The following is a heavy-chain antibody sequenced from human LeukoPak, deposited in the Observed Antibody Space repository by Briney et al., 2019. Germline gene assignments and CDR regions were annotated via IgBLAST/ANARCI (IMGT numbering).Heavy chain of an antibody. CDR1: GFIFNSYG. CDR3: AREGPRGNSQFDY. J-gene: IGHJ4*02. Sequence: GGSLRLSCAASGFIFNSYGMHWVRQAPGKGLEWVALKWYDGSNKYYTDSVKGRFTISRDNSKNTLYLEMNSLRAEDTAIYYCAREGPRGNSQFDYWGQGTLVTVSS. D-gene: IGHD2/OR15-2a*01. CDR2: KWYDGSNK. V-gene: IGHV3-33*01.